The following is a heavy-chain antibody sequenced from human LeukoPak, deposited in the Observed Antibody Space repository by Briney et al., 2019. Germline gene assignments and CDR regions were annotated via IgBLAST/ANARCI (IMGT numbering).Heavy chain of an antibody. J-gene: IGHJ4*02. CDR3: AREPNYYDSSGYSTS. D-gene: IGHD3-22*01. CDR1: GYTFSSYS. Sequence: ASVKVSCKASGYTFSSYSMNWVRQAPGKGLEWVSSISSSSSYIYYADSVKGRFTISRDNAKNSLYLQMNSLRAEDTAVYYCAREPNYYDSSGYSTSGGQGTLVTVSS. CDR2: ISSSSSYI. V-gene: IGHV3-21*01.